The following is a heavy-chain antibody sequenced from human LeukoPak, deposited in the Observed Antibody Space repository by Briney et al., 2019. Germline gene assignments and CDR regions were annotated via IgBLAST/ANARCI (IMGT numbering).Heavy chain of an antibody. V-gene: IGHV3-13*04. D-gene: IGHD3-10*01. CDR3: ARRRYGLGSYSDAFDI. CDR1: GFTFISYD. J-gene: IGHJ3*02. Sequence: GGSLRLSRAASGFTFISYDMHWVRQPTGKGLEWVSGIDTAGGTYYAGSVKGRFTISRENAKNSLSLQMNSLRAGDTAVYYCARRRYGLGSYSDAFDIWGQGTMVTVSS. CDR2: IDTAGGT.